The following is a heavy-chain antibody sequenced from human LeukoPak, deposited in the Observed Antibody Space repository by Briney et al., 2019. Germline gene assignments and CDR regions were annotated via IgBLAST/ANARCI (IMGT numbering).Heavy chain of an antibody. CDR2: IEHDGSDQ. CDR1: GFTFSTYW. V-gene: IGHV3-7*05. D-gene: IGHD3-22*01. CDR3: ARHDSSGYYSFDY. Sequence: GGSLRLSCAASGFTFSTYWMIWVRQAPGEGLEWVANIEHDGSDQYYADSVEGRFTISRDNAKNSLYLQMNSLRAEDTAVYYCARHDSSGYYSFDYWGQGTLVTVSS. J-gene: IGHJ4*02.